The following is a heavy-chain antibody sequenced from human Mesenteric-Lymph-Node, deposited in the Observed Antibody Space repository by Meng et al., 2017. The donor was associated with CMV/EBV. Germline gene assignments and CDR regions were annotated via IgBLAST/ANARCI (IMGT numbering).Heavy chain of an antibody. CDR3: ARGAYGGKEV. Sequence: GSLRLSCAIYDGSFTNYYWSWIRQPPGKGLEWIGEINDGGSANYNPSLKSRVTISVDTSKSQFSLKVRSVTAADTAVYYCARGAYGGKEVWGQGTMVTVSS. CDR1: DGSFTNYY. J-gene: IGHJ3*01. D-gene: IGHD2-21*01. CDR2: INDGGSA. V-gene: IGHV4-34*01.